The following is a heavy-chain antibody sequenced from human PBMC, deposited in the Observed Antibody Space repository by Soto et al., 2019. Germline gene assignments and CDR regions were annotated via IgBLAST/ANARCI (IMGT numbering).Heavy chain of an antibody. J-gene: IGHJ6*02. CDR3: AKDRVSRGYYYYGMDV. CDR2: ISWNSGSI. Sequence: PGGSLRLSCAASGFTFDDYAMHWVRQAPGKGLEWVSGISWNSGSIGYADSVKGRFTISRDNAKNSLYLQMNSLRAEDTALYYCAKDRVSRGYYYYGMDVWGQGTTVTVSS. V-gene: IGHV3-9*01. CDR1: GFTFDDYA.